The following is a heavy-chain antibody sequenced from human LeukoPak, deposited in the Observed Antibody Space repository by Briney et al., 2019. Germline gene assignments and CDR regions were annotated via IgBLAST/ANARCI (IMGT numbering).Heavy chain of an antibody. CDR1: GGSISSYF. V-gene: IGHV4-4*07. Sequence: PTETLSLTCNVSGGSISSYFWTWIRQPAGKGLEWIGRIHASGTTNYNSSLKSRVSMSVDTSKNQFSLKLTSVTAADTAVYFCARDGADVYGRAFDYWGQGTLVSVSS. CDR2: IHASGTT. CDR3: ARDGADVYGRAFDY. D-gene: IGHD3-10*01. J-gene: IGHJ4*02.